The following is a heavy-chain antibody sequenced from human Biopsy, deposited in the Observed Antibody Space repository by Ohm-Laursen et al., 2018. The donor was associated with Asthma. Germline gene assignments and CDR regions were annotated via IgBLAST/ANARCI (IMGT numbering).Heavy chain of an antibody. CDR1: GFVFRSHA. V-gene: IGHV3-30*18. J-gene: IGHJ4*02. D-gene: IGHD3-3*01. CDR3: AKRRGYSDLTDFDH. Sequence: SLGLSCAAYGFVFRSHAMHGVRQAPGKGLEWVAVVSYDGGVVHYADSMKGRFTISRDNAKSTLYLQMNRLRTDDTAVYFCAKRRGYSDLTDFDHWGQGTLVTVSS. CDR2: VSYDGGVV.